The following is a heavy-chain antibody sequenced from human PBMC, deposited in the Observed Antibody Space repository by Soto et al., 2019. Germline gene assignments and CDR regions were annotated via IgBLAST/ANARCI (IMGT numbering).Heavy chain of an antibody. CDR3: AGSYGSGMSWFDP. CDR1: GYTFTSYY. D-gene: IGHD3-10*01. Sequence: ASVKVSCKASGYTFTSYYMHWVRQAPGQGLEWMGIINPSGGSTSYAQKFQGRVTMTRDTSTSTAYMELSSLRSEDTAVYYCAGSYGSGMSWFDPWGQGTLVTVSS. CDR2: INPSGGST. V-gene: IGHV1-46*01. J-gene: IGHJ5*02.